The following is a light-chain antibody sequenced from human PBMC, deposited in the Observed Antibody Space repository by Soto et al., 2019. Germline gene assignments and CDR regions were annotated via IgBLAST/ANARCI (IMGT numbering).Light chain of an antibody. V-gene: IGLV2-11*01. J-gene: IGLJ1*01. CDR2: DVS. CDR1: SSDVGTYNY. Sequence: QSALIQPRSVSGSPGQSVTISCTGTSSDVGTYNYVSCYRQHPGKAPKLMISDVSKRPSGVPDRFSGSKSDNTASLTISGLQAEDEGDYYCCSYAGSYIFVFGTGTKVTVL. CDR3: CSYAGSYIFV.